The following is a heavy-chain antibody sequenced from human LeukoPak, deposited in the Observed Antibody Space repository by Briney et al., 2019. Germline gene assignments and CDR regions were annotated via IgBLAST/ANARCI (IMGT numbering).Heavy chain of an antibody. J-gene: IGHJ4*02. V-gene: IGHV3-64*01. Sequence: GGSLRLSCAASGFTFSSHAMHWVRQAPGKGLEYVSGIGNNGDTTYYANSVKGRFTISRDNSKNTLYLQMNSLRAEDTAVYYCANAWDYCSGGSCYSTPFDYRGQGTLVTVSS. D-gene: IGHD2-15*01. CDR3: ANAWDYCSGGSCYSTPFDY. CDR1: GFTFSSHA. CDR2: IGNNGDTT.